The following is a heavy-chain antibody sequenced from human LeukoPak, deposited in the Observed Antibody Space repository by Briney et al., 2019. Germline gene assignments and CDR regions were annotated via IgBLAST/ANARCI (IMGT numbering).Heavy chain of an antibody. D-gene: IGHD2/OR15-2a*01. V-gene: IGHV4-59*01. J-gene: IGHJ4*02. CDR3: STDSPTGFDH. CDR1: GGSTRSYY. CDR2: VYHTGST. Sequence: SETLSLTCTVSGGSTRSYYWSWTRQSPEKGLEWIGYVYHTGSTKYNPSLQSRVTISIDPSKNQFSLNLTSVTAADTAVYYCSTDSPTGFDHWGQGALVTVSS.